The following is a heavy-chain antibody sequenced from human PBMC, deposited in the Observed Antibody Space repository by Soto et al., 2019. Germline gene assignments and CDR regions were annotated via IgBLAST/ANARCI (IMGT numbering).Heavy chain of an antibody. D-gene: IGHD6-13*01. CDR3: AGSSWYGYYYYGMDV. CDR1: GYSISSGYY. V-gene: IGHV4-38-2*01. CDR2: IYHSGST. Sequence: SAPLSLTCAVSGYSISSGYYWGWIRQPPGKGLEWIGSIYHSGSTYYNPSLKSRVTISVDTSKNQFSLKLSSVTAADTAVYYCAGSSWYGYYYYGMDVWGQGTTVTVSS. J-gene: IGHJ6*02.